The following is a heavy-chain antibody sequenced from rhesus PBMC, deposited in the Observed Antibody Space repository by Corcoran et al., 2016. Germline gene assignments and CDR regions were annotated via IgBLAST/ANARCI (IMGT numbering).Heavy chain of an antibody. J-gene: IGHJ4*01. V-gene: IGHV4-73*01. CDR2: IDGNSAST. Sequence: QVKLQQWGEGLVKPSETLSLTCAVYGGSISGYYYWSWIRQAPGKGLEWIGNIDGNSASTNYNPSLKNRVTISGDMSKNRFSLTLSSVTAADTAVYFCAREEYSNYMDNWGQGVLVTVSS. CDR1: GGSISGYYY. D-gene: IGHD4-23*01. CDR3: AREEYSNYMDN.